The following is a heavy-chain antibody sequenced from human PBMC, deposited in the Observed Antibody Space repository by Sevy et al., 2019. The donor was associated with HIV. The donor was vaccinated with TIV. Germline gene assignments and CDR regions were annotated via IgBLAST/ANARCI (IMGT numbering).Heavy chain of an antibody. Sequence: GESLKIACKCSGYSFTSYWIGWVRQMPGKGLEWMGIIYPGDSDTRYSPSFQGQVTISADKSISTAYLQWSSLKASDTAMYYCARAIEAAADDAFDIWGQGTMVTVSS. CDR1: GYSFTSYW. D-gene: IGHD6-13*01. CDR2: IYPGDSDT. J-gene: IGHJ3*02. V-gene: IGHV5-51*01. CDR3: ARAIEAAADDAFDI.